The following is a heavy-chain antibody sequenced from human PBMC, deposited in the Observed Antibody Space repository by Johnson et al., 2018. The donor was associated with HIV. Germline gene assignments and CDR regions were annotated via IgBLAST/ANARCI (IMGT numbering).Heavy chain of an antibody. CDR2: IRYDGSNK. CDR3: AKGGYCSGGSCYPDAFDI. D-gene: IGHD2-15*01. J-gene: IGHJ3*02. V-gene: IGHV3-30*02. CDR1: GFTFSSYG. Sequence: QVQLVESGGGVVQPGRSLRLSCAASGFTFSSYGIHWVRQAPGKGLEWVSFIRYDGSNKYYADSVKGRFTISRDNSKNTLYLQMNSLRAEDTAVYYCAKGGYCSGGSCYPDAFDIWGQGTMVTVSS.